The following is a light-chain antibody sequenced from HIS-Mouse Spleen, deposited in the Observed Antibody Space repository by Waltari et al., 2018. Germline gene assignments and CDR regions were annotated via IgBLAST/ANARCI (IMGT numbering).Light chain of an antibody. CDR2: RNN. CDR3: AAWDDSLSGPV. CDR1: SSNIGSNY. V-gene: IGLV1-47*01. J-gene: IGLJ3*02. Sequence: QSVLTQPPSASGTPGQRVTISCSGRSSNIGSNYVYCYQQPPGTAPKLLIYRNNQRPSGVPDRFSGSKSGTSASLAISGLRSEDEADYYCAAWDDSLSGPVFGGGTKLTVL.